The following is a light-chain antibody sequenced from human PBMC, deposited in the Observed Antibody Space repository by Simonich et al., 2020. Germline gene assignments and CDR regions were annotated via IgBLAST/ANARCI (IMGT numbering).Light chain of an antibody. Sequence: DIVMTQSQDSLAVSLGERATINCKSSQSVLYSSNNKNYLAWYQQKPGQPPKLLIYWASTRESGGPDRFSGSGSVTDFTLTISSLQAEDVAVYYCQQYYSTPYTFGQGTKLEIK. CDR2: WAS. CDR1: QSVLYSSNNKNY. V-gene: IGKV4-1*01. J-gene: IGKJ2*01. CDR3: QQYYSTPYT.